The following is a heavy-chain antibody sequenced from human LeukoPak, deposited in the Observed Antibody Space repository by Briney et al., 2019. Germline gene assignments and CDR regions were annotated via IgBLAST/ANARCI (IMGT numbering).Heavy chain of an antibody. CDR1: GFTFSSYG. V-gene: IGHV3-30*02. CDR2: IRYDGSNK. J-gene: IGHJ4*02. D-gene: IGHD6-19*01. Sequence: GGSLRLSCAASGFTFSSYGMHWVRQAPGKGLEWVAFIRYDGSNKYYADSVKGRFIISRDNSKNTLYLQMNSLRAEDTAVYYCAKDSPPYSSGWYYFDYWGQGTLVTVSS. CDR3: AKDSPPYSSGWYYFDY.